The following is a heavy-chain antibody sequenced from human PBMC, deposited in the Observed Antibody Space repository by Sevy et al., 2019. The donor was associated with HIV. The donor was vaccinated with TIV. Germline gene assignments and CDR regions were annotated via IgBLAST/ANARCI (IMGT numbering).Heavy chain of an antibody. CDR3: ARDREYRDSSSWGSYYYYGMDV. CDR2: TSAYNGNT. Sequence: ASVKVSCKASGYTFTSYGISWVRQAPGQGLEWMGWTSAYNGNTNYAQKLQGRVTMTTDTSTSTAYMELRSLRSDDTAVYYCARDREYRDSSSWGSYYYYGMDVWGQGTTVTVSS. CDR1: GYTFTSYG. V-gene: IGHV1-18*01. J-gene: IGHJ6*02. D-gene: IGHD6-13*01.